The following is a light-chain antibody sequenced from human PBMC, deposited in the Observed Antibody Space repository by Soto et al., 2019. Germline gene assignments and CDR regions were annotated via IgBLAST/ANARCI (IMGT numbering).Light chain of an antibody. Sequence: DIQMTQSPSPLSASVGDRVTITCRASQSISTYLNWYQQKAGLAPKLLIYAASSLQSGVPSRFSGSGAGTDFTLTISSRQPEDFATYYCQQTYSTPPTFGQGTKVEIK. CDR2: AAS. CDR1: QSISTY. J-gene: IGKJ1*01. V-gene: IGKV1-39*01. CDR3: QQTYSTPPT.